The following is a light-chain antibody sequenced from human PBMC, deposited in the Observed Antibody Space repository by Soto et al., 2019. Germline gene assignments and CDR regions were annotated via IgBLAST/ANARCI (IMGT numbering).Light chain of an antibody. V-gene: IGKV3-15*01. Sequence: EIVMTQSPATLSVSPGERATLSCRASQSVSSNLAWYQQKPGQAPRLLIYGASTRATGIPARFSGSGSGTEFTLTISSLQSEDFAVYYCQQYNKWPPCYTFGQGTKLEIK. J-gene: IGKJ2*01. CDR2: GAS. CDR3: QQYNKWPPCYT. CDR1: QSVSSN.